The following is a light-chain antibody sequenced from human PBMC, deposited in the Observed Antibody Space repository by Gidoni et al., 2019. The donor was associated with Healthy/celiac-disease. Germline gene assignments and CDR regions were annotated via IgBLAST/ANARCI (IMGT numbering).Light chain of an antibody. CDR2: AAS. V-gene: IGKV1-39*01. Sequence: DIHMTQSPSSLSATVGDRVTITCRASQSISSYLNWYQQKPGKAPKLLIYAASSLQSGVPTRFSGSGSGTDFTLTISSLQPEDVATYYCQQSYSTPGTFGQGTKVEIK. CDR3: QQSYSTPGT. CDR1: QSISSY. J-gene: IGKJ1*01.